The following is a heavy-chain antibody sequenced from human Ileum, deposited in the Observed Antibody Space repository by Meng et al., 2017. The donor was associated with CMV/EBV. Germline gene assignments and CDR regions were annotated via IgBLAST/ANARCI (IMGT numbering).Heavy chain of an antibody. V-gene: IGHV1-18*01. CDR2: VSGKNGNT. Sequence: ASVKVSCKTFGYTFTNFGIGWVRQAPGKGPEWMGWVSGKNGNTKYAEKVQGRVTMTTDKSTDTAYMELRSLTSDDTGVYFCSRGQVVAVRYGDYGEGLYDYWGQGTLVIVSS. CDR3: SRGQVVAVRYGDYGEGLYDY. CDR1: GYTFTNFG. D-gene: IGHD4-17*01. J-gene: IGHJ4*02.